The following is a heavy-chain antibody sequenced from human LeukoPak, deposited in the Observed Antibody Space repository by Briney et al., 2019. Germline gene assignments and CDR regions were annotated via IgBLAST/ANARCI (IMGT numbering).Heavy chain of an antibody. V-gene: IGHV4-4*07. CDR2: IYTSGST. D-gene: IGHD6-13*01. CDR1: GVSISSYY. Sequence: SETLSLTCTVSGVSISSYYWSWIRQPAGKGLEWIGRIYTSGSTNYNPSLKSRVTISVDKSKNQFSLKLSSVTAADTAVYYCARDYSSSWYPHRRYFDYWGQGTLVTVSS. CDR3: ARDYSSSWYPHRRYFDY. J-gene: IGHJ4*02.